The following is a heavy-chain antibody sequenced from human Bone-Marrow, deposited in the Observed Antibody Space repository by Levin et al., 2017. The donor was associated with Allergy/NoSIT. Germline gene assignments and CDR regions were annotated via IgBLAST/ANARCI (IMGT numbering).Heavy chain of an antibody. D-gene: IGHD6-25*01. CDR1: DFTVSSNY. Sequence: GESLKISCAASDFTVSSNYMSWVRQAPGKGLEWVSVVYPDARTYYADSVKGRFTISRDNSKNTVYLQMNSLRAEDTAVYYCARGLPAATSYYFDLWGQGTLVTVSS. CDR3: ARGLPAATSYYFDL. CDR2: VYPDART. V-gene: IGHV3-53*01. J-gene: IGHJ4*02.